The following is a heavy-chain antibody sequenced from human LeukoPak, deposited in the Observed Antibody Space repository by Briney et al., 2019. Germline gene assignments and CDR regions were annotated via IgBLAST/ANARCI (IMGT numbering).Heavy chain of an antibody. CDR2: IHYSGTS. V-gene: IGHV4-39*07. CDR1: GASISSSSYY. J-gene: IGHJ6*03. CDR3: AREGSDYYGSGSYYRSYYYYMDV. Sequence: SETLSLTCSVSGASISSSSYYWGWIRQPPGKGLEWIGSIHYSGTSYYNSSLKSRVTISVDTSNNQFSLRLNSVTAADTAVYYCAREGSDYYGSGSYYRSYYYYMDVWGKGTTVTISS. D-gene: IGHD3-10*01.